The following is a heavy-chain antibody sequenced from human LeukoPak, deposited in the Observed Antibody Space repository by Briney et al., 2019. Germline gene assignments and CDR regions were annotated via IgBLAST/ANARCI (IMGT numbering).Heavy chain of an antibody. D-gene: IGHD3-22*01. CDR1: GGSISSGSYY. V-gene: IGHV4-61*02. J-gene: IGHJ5*02. CDR2: IYTSGST. CDR3: ARGFLPMIVDP. Sequence: SQTLSLTCTVSGGSISSGSYYWRWIRQPAGTGLEWIGRIYTSGSTNYNPSLKSRVTISVDTSKNQFSLKLSSVTAADTAVYYCARGFLPMIVDPWGQGTLVTVSS.